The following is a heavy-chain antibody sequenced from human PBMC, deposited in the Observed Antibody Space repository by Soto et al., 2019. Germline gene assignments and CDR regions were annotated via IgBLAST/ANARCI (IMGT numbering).Heavy chain of an antibody. CDR2: IYYSGST. V-gene: IGHV4-59*01. CDR3: ARGLVVVPAAKVFWFDP. D-gene: IGHD2-2*01. Sequence: SETLSLTCTVSGGSISSYYWSWIRQPPGKGLEWIGYIYYSGSTNYNPSHKSRVTISVDTSKNQFSLKLSSVTAADTAVYYCARGLVVVPAAKVFWFDPWGQGTLVTVSS. J-gene: IGHJ5*02. CDR1: GGSISSYY.